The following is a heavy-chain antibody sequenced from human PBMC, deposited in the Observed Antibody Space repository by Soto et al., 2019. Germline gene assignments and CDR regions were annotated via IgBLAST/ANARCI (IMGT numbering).Heavy chain of an antibody. CDR2: INPNSGDT. V-gene: IGHV1-2*02. D-gene: IGHD4-17*01. Sequence: ASVKVSCKASGYTFTGYYMHWVRQAPGQGLEWMGWINPNSGDTNYAQKFQGRVTMTRNTSISTAYMELSSLRSEDTAVYYCARTLYGDNVDYWGQGTLVTVSS. CDR3: ARTLYGDNVDY. CDR1: GYTFTGYY. J-gene: IGHJ4*02.